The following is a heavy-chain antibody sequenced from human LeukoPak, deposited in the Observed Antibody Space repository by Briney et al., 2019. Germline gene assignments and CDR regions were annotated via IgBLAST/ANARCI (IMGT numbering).Heavy chain of an antibody. Sequence: GASVKVSCKASGYTFTGYYMHWVRQAPGQGLEWMGWINPNSGGTNYAQKFQGWVTMTRDTSISTAYMELSRLRSDDTAVYYCARDPGYCSGGSCYSRHAFDTWGQGTMVTVSS. CDR1: GYTFTGYY. V-gene: IGHV1-2*04. D-gene: IGHD2-15*01. CDR2: INPNSGGT. J-gene: IGHJ3*02. CDR3: ARDPGYCSGGSCYSRHAFDT.